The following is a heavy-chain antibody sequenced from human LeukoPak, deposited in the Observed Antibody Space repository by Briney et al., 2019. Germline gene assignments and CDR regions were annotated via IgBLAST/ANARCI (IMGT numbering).Heavy chain of an antibody. Sequence: PSETLSLTCTVSGGSISSYYWSWIRQPAGKGPEWIGRIYSSGSTNYNPSLRSRLTMSVEMSKKQFSLKLNSVTAADTAVYYCARGYYFDQWGQGTLVTVSS. J-gene: IGHJ4*02. V-gene: IGHV4-4*07. CDR2: IYSSGST. CDR3: ARGYYFDQ. CDR1: GGSISSYY.